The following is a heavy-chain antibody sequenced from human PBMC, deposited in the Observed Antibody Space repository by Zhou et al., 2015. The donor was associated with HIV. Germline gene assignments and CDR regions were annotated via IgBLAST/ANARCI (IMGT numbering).Heavy chain of an antibody. CDR1: GGTFSSYA. CDR3: ARPDIVVVPAAILSYYYGMDV. V-gene: IGHV1-69*01. J-gene: IGHJ6*02. CDR2: IIPIFGTA. D-gene: IGHD2-2*02. Sequence: QVQLVQSGAEVKKPGSSVKVSCKASGGTFSSYAISWVRQAPGQGLEWMGGIIPIFGTANYAQKFQGRVTITADESTSTAYMELSSLRSEDTAVYYCARPDIVVVPAAILSYYYGMDVWGQGTTVTVSS.